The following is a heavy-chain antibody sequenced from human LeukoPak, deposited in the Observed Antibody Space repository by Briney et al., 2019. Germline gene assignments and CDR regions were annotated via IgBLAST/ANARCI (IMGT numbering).Heavy chain of an antibody. CDR2: TSSSSSYI. J-gene: IGHJ4*02. V-gene: IGHV3-21*01. Sequence: KPGGSLRLSCAASGFTFSSYSMNWVRQAPGKGLEWVSSTSSSSSYIYYADSVKGRFTISRDNAKNSLYLQMNSLRAEDTAVYYCARWIAVAGPAGFDYWGQGTLVTVSS. CDR1: GFTFSSYS. D-gene: IGHD6-19*01. CDR3: ARWIAVAGPAGFDY.